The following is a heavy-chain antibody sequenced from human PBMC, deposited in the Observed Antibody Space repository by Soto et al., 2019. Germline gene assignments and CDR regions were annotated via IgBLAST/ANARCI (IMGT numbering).Heavy chain of an antibody. D-gene: IGHD3-10*02. Sequence: PGGSLTLSCEACGFTISGCSMNWVRQATGKGLEWLAYITIRTGNVLYADSVRGRFTISADNAENSVILQMNSLRDEDSAVYFCVRDRDLYRDMFHADLWGQGTLVTVSS. CDR2: ITIRTGNV. CDR3: VRDRDLYRDMFHADL. J-gene: IGHJ4*01. CDR1: GFTISGCS. V-gene: IGHV3-48*02.